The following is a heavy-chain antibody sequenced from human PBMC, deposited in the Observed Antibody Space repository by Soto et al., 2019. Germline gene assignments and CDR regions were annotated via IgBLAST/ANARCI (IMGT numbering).Heavy chain of an antibody. V-gene: IGHV4-30-4*01. CDR1: GGSISSGDYY. J-gene: IGHJ4*02. CDR2: IYYSGST. Sequence: SETLSLTCTVSGGSISSGDYYWSWIRQPPGKGLEWIGYIYYSGSTYYNPSLKSRVTISVDTSKNQFPLKLSSVTAADTAVYYCARELWFGQDYWGQGTLVTVSS. D-gene: IGHD3-10*01. CDR3: ARELWFGQDY.